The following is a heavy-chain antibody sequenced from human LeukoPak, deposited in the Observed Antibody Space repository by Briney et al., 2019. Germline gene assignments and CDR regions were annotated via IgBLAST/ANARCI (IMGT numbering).Heavy chain of an antibody. CDR3: AMEVVPAAMWSLHWFDP. Sequence: PSETLSLTCAVSGYFISSGYYWGWIRQPPGKGLEWFGSIYHSGSTYYNPSLKSRVTISVDTSKNQFSLKLSSVTAADTAVYYCAMEVVPAAMWSLHWFDPWGQGTLVTVSS. J-gene: IGHJ5*02. CDR1: GYFISSGYY. CDR2: IYHSGST. V-gene: IGHV4-38-2*01. D-gene: IGHD2-2*01.